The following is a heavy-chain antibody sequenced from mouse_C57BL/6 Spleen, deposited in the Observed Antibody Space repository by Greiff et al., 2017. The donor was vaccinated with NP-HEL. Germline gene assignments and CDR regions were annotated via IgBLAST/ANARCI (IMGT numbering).Heavy chain of an antibody. J-gene: IGHJ2*01. V-gene: IGHV1-80*01. CDR2: IYPGDGDT. Sequence: SGASVKISCKASGYAFSSYWMNWVKQRPEKGLEWIGQIYPGDGDTNYHGKFKGKATLTADKSSSTAYMQLSSLTSEDSAVYFCARVLYGNYGFDYWGQGTTLTVSS. D-gene: IGHD2-1*01. CDR1: GYAFSSYW. CDR3: ARVLYGNYGFDY.